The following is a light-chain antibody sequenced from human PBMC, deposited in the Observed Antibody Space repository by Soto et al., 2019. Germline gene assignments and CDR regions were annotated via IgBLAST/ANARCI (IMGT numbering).Light chain of an antibody. CDR3: QSYDSSLSAL. V-gene: IGLV1-40*01. J-gene: IGLJ1*01. Sequence: AVVTQPPSVSGAPGQRVTISCTGSSSNIGAGYDVHWYQQLPGTAPKLLIYGNSNRPSGVPDRFSGSKSGTSASLAITGLQAEDEADYYCQSYDSSLSALFGTGTKLTVL. CDR2: GNS. CDR1: SSNIGAGYD.